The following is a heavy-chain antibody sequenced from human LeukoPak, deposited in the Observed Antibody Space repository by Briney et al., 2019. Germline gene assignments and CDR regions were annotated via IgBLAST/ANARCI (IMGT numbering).Heavy chain of an antibody. J-gene: IGHJ4*02. CDR3: ARALAVATYYFDY. Sequence: SETLSHTCTVSGGSISSGSYYWSWIRQPAGKGLEWIGRIYTSGSTNYNPSLKSRVTISVDTSKNQFSLKLSSVTAADTAVYYCARALAVATYYFDYWGQGTLVTVSS. V-gene: IGHV4-61*02. CDR1: GGSISSGSYY. D-gene: IGHD6-19*01. CDR2: IYTSGST.